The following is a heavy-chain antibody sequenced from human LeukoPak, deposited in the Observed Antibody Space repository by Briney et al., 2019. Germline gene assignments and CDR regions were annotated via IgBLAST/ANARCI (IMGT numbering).Heavy chain of an antibody. CDR2: ISGSGGST. J-gene: IGHJ4*02. CDR3: LRGDRRDY. V-gene: IGHV3-23*01. Sequence: GGSLRLSCAASGFTVSSNYMSWVRQAPGKGLEWVSAISGSGGSTYYADSVKGRFTISRDKSKNTLYLQMNSLRVEDTAVYYCLRGDRRDYWGQGTLVTVSS. CDR1: GFTVSSNY.